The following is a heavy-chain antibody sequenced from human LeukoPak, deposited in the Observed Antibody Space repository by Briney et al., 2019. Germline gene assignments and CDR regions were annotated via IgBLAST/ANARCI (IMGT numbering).Heavy chain of an antibody. D-gene: IGHD6-19*01. J-gene: IGHJ1*01. CDR1: GFTFGDYA. V-gene: IGHV3-9*01. CDR2: ISWNSGSI. CDR3: AKDIMEQWLLESNTLGYFQH. Sequence: GGSLRLSCAASGFTFGDYAMHWVRHAPGKGLEWVSGISWNSGSIGYADSVKGRFTISRDNAKNSLYLQMNSLRAEDTALYYCAKDIMEQWLLESNTLGYFQHWGQGTLVTVSS.